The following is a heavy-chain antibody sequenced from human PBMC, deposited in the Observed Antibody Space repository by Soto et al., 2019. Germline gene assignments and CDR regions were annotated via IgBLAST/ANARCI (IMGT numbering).Heavy chain of an antibody. Sequence: TSETLSLTCTVSGGSISSYYWSWIRQPPGKGLEWIGSIYYSGSTTYSPSLKSRVTISVDTSKNQFSLKLSSVTAADTAVYYCARTYGDYVFDYWGQGTLVTVSS. CDR2: IYYSGST. CDR1: GGSISSYY. V-gene: IGHV4-59*01. CDR3: ARTYGDYVFDY. D-gene: IGHD4-17*01. J-gene: IGHJ4*02.